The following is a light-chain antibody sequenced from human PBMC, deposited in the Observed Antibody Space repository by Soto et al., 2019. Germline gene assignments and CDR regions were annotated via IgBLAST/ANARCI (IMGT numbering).Light chain of an antibody. Sequence: QSVLTQPPSASGTSGRRVTISCSGSSSNIGTNTVNWYKQVPGTAPRLLIHSNSQRPSGVPDRFSGSKSGTSTSLAISGLQSEDEADYYCAAWDDRLNGFVFGTGTKVTVL. CDR2: SNS. V-gene: IGLV1-44*01. CDR1: SSNIGTNT. CDR3: AAWDDRLNGFV. J-gene: IGLJ1*01.